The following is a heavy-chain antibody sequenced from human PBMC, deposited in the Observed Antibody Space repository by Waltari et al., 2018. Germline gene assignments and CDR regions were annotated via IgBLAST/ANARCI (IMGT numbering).Heavy chain of an antibody. D-gene: IGHD4-17*01. CDR2: IYHSGST. CDR3: ARLDYGDEYYFDY. Sequence: QVQLQESGPGLVKPSETLSLTCAVSGYSISSGYYWGWIRQPPGKGLEWIGSIYHSGSTYYNPSLKSRVTISVDTSKNQFSRKLSSVTAADTAVYYCARLDYGDEYYFDYWGQGTLVTVSS. V-gene: IGHV4-38-2*01. CDR1: GYSISSGYY. J-gene: IGHJ4*02.